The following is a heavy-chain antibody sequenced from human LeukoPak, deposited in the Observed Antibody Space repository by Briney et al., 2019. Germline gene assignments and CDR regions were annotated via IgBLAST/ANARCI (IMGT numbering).Heavy chain of an antibody. CDR3: AGSTYYYDSSGLTYYYYYGMDV. J-gene: IGHJ6*02. CDR1: GFTVSSNH. CDR2: IYSGGST. V-gene: IGHV3-53*04. D-gene: IGHD3-22*01. Sequence: PGGSLRLSCAASGFTVSSNHMSWVRQAPGKGLEWVSVIYSGGSTYYADSVKGRFTISRHNSKNTLYLQMNSLRAEDTAVYYCAGSTYYYDSSGLTYYYYYGMDVWGQGTTVTVSS.